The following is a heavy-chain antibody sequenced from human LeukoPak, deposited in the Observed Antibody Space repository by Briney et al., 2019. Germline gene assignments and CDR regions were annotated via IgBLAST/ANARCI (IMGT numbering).Heavy chain of an antibody. CDR2: IIPIFGTA. J-gene: IGHJ5*02. CDR3: AGGGDGYNLNNWFDP. CDR1: GGTFSSYA. D-gene: IGHD5-24*01. Sequence: SVKVSCKASGGTFSSYAIGWVRQAPGQGLEWMGGIIPIFGTANYAQKFQGRVTITTDESTSTAYMELSSLRSEDTAVYYCAGGGDGYNLNNWFDPWGQGTLVTVSS. V-gene: IGHV1-69*05.